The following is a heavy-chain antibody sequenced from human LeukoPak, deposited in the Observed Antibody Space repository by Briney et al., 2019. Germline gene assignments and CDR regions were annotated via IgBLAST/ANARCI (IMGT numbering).Heavy chain of an antibody. J-gene: IGHJ4*02. Sequence: GGSLRLSCAASGFTVGSNTMSWVRQAPGKGLEWVSIIYSGGSTSYADSVKGRFTISRDDSKNTLYLQMNSLRTEDTAVYYCARGGSYFDISGYYFYWGQGTLVTVSS. CDR1: GFTVGSNT. V-gene: IGHV3-66*01. D-gene: IGHD3-22*01. CDR3: ARGGSYFDISGYYFY. CDR2: IYSGGST.